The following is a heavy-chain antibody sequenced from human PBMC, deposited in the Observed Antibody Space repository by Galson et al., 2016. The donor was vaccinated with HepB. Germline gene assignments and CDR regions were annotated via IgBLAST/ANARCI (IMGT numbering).Heavy chain of an antibody. J-gene: IGHJ4*02. Sequence: SVKVSCKASGYTFTSNAIHWVRQAPGQRLEWLGWVNGGDDNTKYSQSFQGRVTFTRDTSANTVYMELRALRPEDTATYFCARGKSDGWYHAYWGPGTLVIVSS. CDR3: ARGKSDGWYHAY. CDR2: VNGGDDNT. CDR1: GYTFTSNA. D-gene: IGHD6-19*01. V-gene: IGHV1-3*01.